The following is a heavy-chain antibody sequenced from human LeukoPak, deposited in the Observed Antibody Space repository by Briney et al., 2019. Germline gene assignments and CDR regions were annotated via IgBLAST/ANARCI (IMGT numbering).Heavy chain of an antibody. D-gene: IGHD3-22*01. CDR3: ASSPVITRD. CDR1: GFTFSEYW. J-gene: IGHJ4*02. CDR2: INSDGSRI. V-gene: IGHV3-74*01. Sequence: GGSLRLSCAASGFTFSEYWMHWVRQAPGKGLEWVSRINSDGSRITYADSVKGRFTISRDDAKNTLYLQMNSLRVEDTAVYYCASSPVITRDWGQGTLVTVSS.